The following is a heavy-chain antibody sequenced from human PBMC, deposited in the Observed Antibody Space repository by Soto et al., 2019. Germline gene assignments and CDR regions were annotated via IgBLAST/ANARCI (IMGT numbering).Heavy chain of an antibody. V-gene: IGHV3-30*18. CDR1: GFTFSSYG. J-gene: IGHJ4*02. Sequence: QVQLVESGGGVVQPGRSLRLSCAASGFTFSSYGMHWVRQAPGKGLEWVAVISYDGSNKYYADSVKGRFTISRDNSKNTLYLQMNSLRAEDTAVYYCAKVSAGCSGGSCHCDYWGQGTLVTVSS. D-gene: IGHD2-15*01. CDR3: AKVSAGCSGGSCHCDY. CDR2: ISYDGSNK.